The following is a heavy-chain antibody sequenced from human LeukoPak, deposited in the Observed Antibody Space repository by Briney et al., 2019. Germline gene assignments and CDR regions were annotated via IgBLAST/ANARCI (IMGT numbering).Heavy chain of an antibody. D-gene: IGHD5-12*01. CDR2: LYSGGTT. CDR3: ASGEYSGYDLAY. Sequence: GGSLRLSCAASGFTVSSSYMGWVRQPPGKGLEYVSVLYSGGTTYFADSVKGRFTISRDNSKNTLYLEMNSLRAEDTAVYYCASGEYSGYDLAYWGQGTLVTVSS. J-gene: IGHJ4*02. CDR1: GFTVSSSY. V-gene: IGHV3-53*01.